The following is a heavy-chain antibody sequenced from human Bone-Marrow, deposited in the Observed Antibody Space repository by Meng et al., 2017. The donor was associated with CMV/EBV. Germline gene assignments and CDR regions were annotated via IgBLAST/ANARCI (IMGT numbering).Heavy chain of an antibody. CDR2: ISHSGRT. Sequence: LTCAVVGGSNSGSDWWTWVRQPPGKGLEWIGEISHSGRTNYTPSLKSRVTISVDKSKNQFSLKVSSVTAADTAVYYCARNHGKSDFDYWGQGTLVTISS. CDR1: GGSNSGSDW. J-gene: IGHJ4*02. V-gene: IGHV4-4*02. CDR3: ARNHGKSDFDY. D-gene: IGHD1-14*01.